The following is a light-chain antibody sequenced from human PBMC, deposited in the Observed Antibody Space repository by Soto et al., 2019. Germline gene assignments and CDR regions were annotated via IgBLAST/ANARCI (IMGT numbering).Light chain of an antibody. CDR2: EVS. CDR1: QSLLHSNGKTY. J-gene: IGKJ5*01. Sequence: EIVMTQTPLSLSVTPGQPASISCQSSQSLLHSNGKTYFYRYVQKPVQPPQLLMYEVSSLFSGVPDKLSGSGSGTEFTLENSRVKAEDVGVGYCMQRLLLPITFGRVTRLEIK. V-gene: IGKV2D-29*01. CDR3: MQRLLLPIT.